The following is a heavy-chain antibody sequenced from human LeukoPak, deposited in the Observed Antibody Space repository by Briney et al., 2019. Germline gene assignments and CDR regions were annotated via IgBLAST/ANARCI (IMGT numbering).Heavy chain of an antibody. V-gene: IGHV1-18*01. CDR3: ARVGVVVPAAWFDP. D-gene: IGHD2-2*01. Sequence: GASVKVSCKASGYSFGIFGISWVRQVPGQGLEWMGWISANNGNTNYAQKFQGRVTMTTDTSTSTAYMELRSLRSDDTAIYYCARVGVVVPAAWFDPWGQGTLVTVSS. CDR2: ISANNGNT. CDR1: GYSFGIFG. J-gene: IGHJ5*02.